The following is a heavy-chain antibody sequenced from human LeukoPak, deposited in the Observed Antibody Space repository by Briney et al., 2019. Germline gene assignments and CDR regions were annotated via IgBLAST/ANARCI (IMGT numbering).Heavy chain of an antibody. CDR3: ATHRGYSYGTAEDFDY. D-gene: IGHD5-18*01. CDR1: GFTFSHYW. V-gene: IGHV3-7*01. CDR2: IKQDGSEK. Sequence: GGSLRLSCAASGFTFSHYWMSWVRQAPGKGLEWVANIKQDGSEKYYVDSVKGRFTISRDNAKNSLYLQMNSLRAEDTALYYCATHRGYSYGTAEDFDYWGQGTLVAVSS. J-gene: IGHJ4*02.